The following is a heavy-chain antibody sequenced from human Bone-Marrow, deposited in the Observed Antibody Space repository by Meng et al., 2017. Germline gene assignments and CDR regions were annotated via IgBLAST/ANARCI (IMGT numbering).Heavy chain of an antibody. CDR1: GFTVSSKY. V-gene: IGHV3-53*02. Sequence: GKLVESGGGLIRPGGSLRPSCAALGFTVSSKYMSWVRQSPGKGLEWVSVMYSGGDTHYTDSVKGRFTISRDNSKNTLYLQMNNLRAEDTAVYYCATGETRYWFDPWGQGTLVTVSS. J-gene: IGHJ5*02. D-gene: IGHD1-26*01. CDR3: ATGETRYWFDP. CDR2: MYSGGDT.